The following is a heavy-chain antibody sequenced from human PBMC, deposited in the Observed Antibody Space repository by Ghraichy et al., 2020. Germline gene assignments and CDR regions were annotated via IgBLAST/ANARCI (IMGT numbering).Heavy chain of an antibody. Sequence: GGSLRLSCAASGFTFSNYWMSWVRQAPGKGLEWVANIKQDGSEKYYVDSVRGRFTISRDNAMNSQYLQMNSLRAEDTAVYYCARVYSSASGRTGKFDPWGQGTLVTVSS. J-gene: IGHJ5*02. CDR3: ARVYSSASGRTGKFDP. D-gene: IGHD6-19*01. V-gene: IGHV3-7*01. CDR1: GFTFSNYW. CDR2: IKQDGSEK.